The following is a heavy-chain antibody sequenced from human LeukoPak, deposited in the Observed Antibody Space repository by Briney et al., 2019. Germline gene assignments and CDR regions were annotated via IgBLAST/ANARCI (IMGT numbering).Heavy chain of an antibody. D-gene: IGHD6-13*01. J-gene: IGHJ4*02. CDR1: GFTFSSYS. CDR3: ARTATDTGEFDY. V-gene: IGHV3-21*01. CDR2: ISSSSSSI. Sequence: GGSLRLSCAASGFTFSSYSVNWVRQAPGKGLECVSSISSSSSSIYYADSVKGRFTISRDDAKNSLYLQMNSLRAEDTAVYYCARTATDTGEFDYWGQGTLVTVSS.